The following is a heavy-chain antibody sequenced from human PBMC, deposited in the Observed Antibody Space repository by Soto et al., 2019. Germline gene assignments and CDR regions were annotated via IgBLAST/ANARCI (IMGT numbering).Heavy chain of an antibody. CDR3: AKDRAILTGYYGRFGMDV. Sequence: SLRLSCAASGFTFSSYGMHWVRQAPGKGLEWVAVIWYDGSNKYYADSVKGRFTISRDNSKNTLYLQMNSLRAEDTAVYYCAKDRAILTGYYGRFGMDVWGQGTTVTVSS. V-gene: IGHV3-33*06. CDR2: IWYDGSNK. D-gene: IGHD3-9*01. CDR1: GFTFSSYG. J-gene: IGHJ6*02.